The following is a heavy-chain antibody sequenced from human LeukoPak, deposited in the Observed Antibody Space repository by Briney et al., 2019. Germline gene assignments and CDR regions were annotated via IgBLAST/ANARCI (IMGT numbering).Heavy chain of an antibody. CDR1: GYTFTGYY. V-gene: IGHV1-2*02. D-gene: IGHD3-3*01. J-gene: IGHJ4*02. CDR3: ARGPSYDFWSGYYPRFDY. CDR2: INPNSGGT. Sequence: ASVKVSCKASGYTFTGYYMHWVRQAPGQGLEWMGWINPNSGGTNYAQKFQGRVTMTRDTSISTAYMELSRLRSDDTAVYYCARGPSYDFWSGYYPRFDYWGQGTLVTVSS.